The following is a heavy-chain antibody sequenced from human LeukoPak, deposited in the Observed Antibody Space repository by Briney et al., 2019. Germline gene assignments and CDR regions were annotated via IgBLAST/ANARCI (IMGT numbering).Heavy chain of an antibody. V-gene: IGHV1-2*06. Sequence: ASVKVSCMASGYTFTGYYMHWVRQAPGQGLEWMGRINPNSGGTNYAQKFQGRVTMTRDTSISTAYMELSRLRSDDTAVYYCARTYGSGSYYGWFDPWGQGTLVTVSS. D-gene: IGHD3-10*01. CDR1: GYTFTGYY. CDR3: ARTYGSGSYYGWFDP. J-gene: IGHJ5*02. CDR2: INPNSGGT.